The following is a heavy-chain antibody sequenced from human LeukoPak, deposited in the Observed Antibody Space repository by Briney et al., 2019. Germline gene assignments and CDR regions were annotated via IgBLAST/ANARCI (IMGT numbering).Heavy chain of an antibody. CDR3: ARDQGAAGHRAFDI. D-gene: IGHD6-13*01. CDR1: GYTLTELS. V-gene: IGHV1-24*01. CDR2: FDPEDGET. Sequence: ASVKVSCKVSGYTLTELSMHWVRQAPGKGLEWMGGFDPEDGETIYAQKFQGRVTMTEDTSTDTAYMELSSLRSDDTAVYYCARDQGAAGHRAFDIWGQGTMVTVSS. J-gene: IGHJ3*02.